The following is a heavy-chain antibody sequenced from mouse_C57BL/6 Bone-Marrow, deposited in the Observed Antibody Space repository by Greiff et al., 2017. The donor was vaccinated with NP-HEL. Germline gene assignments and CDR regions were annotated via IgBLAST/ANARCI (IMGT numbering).Heavy chain of an antibody. CDR3: ASGGTLDYFDY. V-gene: IGHV1-64*01. Sequence: QVQLQQPGAELVKPGASVKLSCKASGYTFTSYWMHWVKQRPGQGLEWIGMILTNSGSTNYNEKFKSKATLTVEKYSSPDYMQLISLTSEDSAVYYCASGGTLDYFDYWGQGTSLTVAS. D-gene: IGHD2-14*01. J-gene: IGHJ2*02. CDR1: GYTFTSYW. CDR2: ILTNSGST.